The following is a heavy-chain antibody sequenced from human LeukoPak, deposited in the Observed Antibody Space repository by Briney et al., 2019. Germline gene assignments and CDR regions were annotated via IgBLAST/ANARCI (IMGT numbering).Heavy chain of an antibody. CDR3: AGAPYCSGGSCYPDKPDWFDP. CDR1: GGTFSSYA. Sequence: SVKVSCKASGGTFSSYAISWVRQAPGQGLEWMGGIIPIFGTANYAQKFQGRVTITADKSTSTAYMELSSLRSEDTAVYYCAGAPYCSGGSCYPDKPDWFDPWGQGTLVTVSS. J-gene: IGHJ5*02. CDR2: IIPIFGTA. D-gene: IGHD2-15*01. V-gene: IGHV1-69*06.